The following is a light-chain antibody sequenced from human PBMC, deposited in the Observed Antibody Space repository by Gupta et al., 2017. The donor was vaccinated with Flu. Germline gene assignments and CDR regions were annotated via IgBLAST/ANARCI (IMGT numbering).Light chain of an antibody. CDR2: KAS. CDR1: QRISSW. CDR3: QQYNEYPWT. J-gene: IGKJ1*01. Sequence: DLQMTQSPSTLSASVGDRVTIACRASQRISSWLAWFQQKPGKAPKLLIYKASTLQSGVPSRFSGSGSETEFTLTISSLQPDDFATYYCQQYNEYPWTLGQGTKVEIK. V-gene: IGKV1-5*03.